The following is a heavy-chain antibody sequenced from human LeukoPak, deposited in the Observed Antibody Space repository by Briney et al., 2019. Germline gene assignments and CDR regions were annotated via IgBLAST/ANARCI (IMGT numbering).Heavy chain of an antibody. D-gene: IGHD4-23*01. J-gene: IGHJ4*02. CDR3: ARLAACNTALCGTARWQFDS. V-gene: IGHV4-38-2*02. CDR2: IYYNGIT. Sequence: SETLSLTCTVSDYSINNPYYWGWLRQPPGKGLEWIAAIYYNGITLYNPSLKSRVAISVDTSTNQFSLRMTSGTAADTAVYYCARLAACNTALCGTARWQFDSWGQGILVTVSS. CDR1: DYSINNPYY.